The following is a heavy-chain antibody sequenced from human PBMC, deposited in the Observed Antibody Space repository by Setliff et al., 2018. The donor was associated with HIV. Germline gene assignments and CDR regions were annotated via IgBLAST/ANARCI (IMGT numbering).Heavy chain of an antibody. D-gene: IGHD4-17*01. CDR1: GGPFSDHY. V-gene: IGHV4-34*01. Sequence: SETLSLTCAVHGGPFSDHYWNWIRKPPGKGLEWIAEIHHTGYLNYNPSLKSRVTISRDTSTNQFSLKLSSVTAADTAIYYCAAFFVTPLTTQDFWGQGTLVTVSS. CDR3: AAFFVTPLTTQDF. J-gene: IGHJ4*02. CDR2: IHHTGYL.